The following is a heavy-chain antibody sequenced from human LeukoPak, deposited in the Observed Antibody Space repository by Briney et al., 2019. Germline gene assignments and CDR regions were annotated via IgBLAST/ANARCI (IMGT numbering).Heavy chain of an antibody. V-gene: IGHV1-18*01. CDR1: GYTFTSYG. J-gene: IGHJ4*02. D-gene: IGHD2-15*01. Sequence: ASVKVSCKASGYTFTSYGISWVRQAPGQGLEWMGWISAYNGNTNYAQKLQGRVTMTTDTSTSTAYMELRSLRSDDTAVYYCARDVVVVAASSSQIDYWGQGTLVTVSS. CDR2: ISAYNGNT. CDR3: ARDVVVVAASSSQIDY.